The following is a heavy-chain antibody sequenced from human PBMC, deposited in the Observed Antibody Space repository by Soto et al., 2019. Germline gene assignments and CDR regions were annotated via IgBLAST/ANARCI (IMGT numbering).Heavy chain of an antibody. CDR2: VPGAGGRI. CDR3: AKGHNDEYGHYSSYGMDV. D-gene: IGHD1-1*01. J-gene: IGHJ6*02. V-gene: IGHV3-23*01. CDR1: GFTFSKYG. Sequence: EVQLLETGGGLVQPVGSLRLSCVVSGFTFSKYGMSWVRQAPGKGLEWVSSVPGAGGRIYNEDSVKGRFTISRDNSKNSVYPQVNSLRADDTAVYYCAKGHNDEYGHYSSYGMDVWGQGNTVTVS.